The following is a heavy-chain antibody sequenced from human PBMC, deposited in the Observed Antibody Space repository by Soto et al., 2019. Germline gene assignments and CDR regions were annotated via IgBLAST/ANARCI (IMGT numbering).Heavy chain of an antibody. D-gene: IGHD6-6*01. Sequence: SETLSLTCTVSGGSISSYYGSWIRQPPGNVLEWIGYIYYSGSTNYNPSLKNRVTISVDTSKNQFSLKLSSVTAADTAVYYCARDGIAARRYYYYGMDVWGQGTTVT. J-gene: IGHJ6*02. CDR3: ARDGIAARRYYYYGMDV. CDR1: GGSISSYY. V-gene: IGHV4-59*01. CDR2: IYYSGST.